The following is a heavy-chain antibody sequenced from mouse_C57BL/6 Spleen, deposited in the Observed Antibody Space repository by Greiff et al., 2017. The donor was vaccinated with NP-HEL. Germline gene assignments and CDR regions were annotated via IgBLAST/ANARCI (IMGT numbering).Heavy chain of an antibody. CDR2: ISSGSSSI. D-gene: IGHD1-2*01. CDR1: GFTFTDYG. CDR3: ARGYSFAY. Sequence: DVKLVESGGGLVKPGGSLKLSCAASGFTFTDYGMHWVRQAPEKGLEWITYISSGSSSIYYADTVKGRFTISRDNAKNTLFLQMPVLRSEDTAIYYCARGYSFAYWGQGTLVTVSA. V-gene: IGHV5-17*01. J-gene: IGHJ3*01.